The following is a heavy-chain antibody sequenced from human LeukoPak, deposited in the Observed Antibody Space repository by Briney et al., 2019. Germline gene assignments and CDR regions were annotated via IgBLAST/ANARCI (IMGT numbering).Heavy chain of an antibody. CDR3: ARGRSNDFWSGYDTELNWFDP. CDR1: GYTFTGYY. D-gene: IGHD3-3*01. Sequence: GASVKVSCKASGYTFTGYYMHWVRQAPGQGLEWMGIINPSGGSTSYAQKFQGRVTMTRDMSTSTVYMELGSLRSEDTAVYYCARGRSNDFWSGYDTELNWFDPWGQGTLVTVSS. V-gene: IGHV1-46*01. CDR2: INPSGGST. J-gene: IGHJ5*02.